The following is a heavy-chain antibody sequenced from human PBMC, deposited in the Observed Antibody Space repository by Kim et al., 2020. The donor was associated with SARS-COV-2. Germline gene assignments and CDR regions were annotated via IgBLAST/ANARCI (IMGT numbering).Heavy chain of an antibody. CDR2: IWYDGSRK. V-gene: IGHV3-33*01. CDR3: VRAGIYGDHYYDGMDV. Sequence: GGSLRLSCAASGFTFSGYGMHWVRQAPGKGLEWVAVIWYDGSRKYYVSSVEGRFTISRDNSKNTLYLQMNSLRVEDTAVYYCVRAGIYGDHYYDGMDVWGQGTTVTVSS. D-gene: IGHD4-17*01. J-gene: IGHJ6*02. CDR1: GFTFSGYG.